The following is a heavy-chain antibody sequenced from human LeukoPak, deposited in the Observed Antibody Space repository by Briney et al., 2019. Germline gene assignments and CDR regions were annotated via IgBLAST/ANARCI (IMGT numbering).Heavy chain of an antibody. Sequence: GGSLRLSCAAAGFTFSNYAMTWVRQAPGRGLEWVSSISGSGGSTYYADSVKGRFTISRDNSKNTLYLQMNSLRAEGTAVYYCAKGGYCSTTSCLAIYWGQGTLVTVSS. CDR3: AKGGYCSTTSCLAIY. J-gene: IGHJ4*02. CDR1: GFTFSNYA. V-gene: IGHV3-23*01. D-gene: IGHD2-2*01. CDR2: ISGSGGST.